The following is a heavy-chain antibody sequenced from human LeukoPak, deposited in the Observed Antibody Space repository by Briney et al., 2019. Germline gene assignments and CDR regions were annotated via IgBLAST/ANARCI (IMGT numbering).Heavy chain of an antibody. Sequence: QPGGSLRLSCAASGFTFSNYAMSWVSPAPGKGLEWVSAISGSGATTYYADSVKGRFTISRDNSKNTLYLQMNSLRAEDTAVYYCAKDLRPSRPEEKDAFDIWGQGTMVTVSS. CDR1: GFTFSNYA. J-gene: IGHJ3*02. V-gene: IGHV3-23*01. CDR3: AKDLRPSRPEEKDAFDI. CDR2: ISGSGATT. D-gene: IGHD1-14*01.